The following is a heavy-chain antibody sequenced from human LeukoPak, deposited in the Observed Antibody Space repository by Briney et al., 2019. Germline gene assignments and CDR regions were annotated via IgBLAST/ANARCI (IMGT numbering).Heavy chain of an antibody. CDR1: GFTFSSYA. Sequence: GGSLRLSCAASGFTFSSYAMSWVRQAPGKGLEWVSAISGSGGQTYYADSVKGRFTISRDNSKNTLYLQMNGPRAEDTAVYYCAKTRASYYYDSSGYYCDYWGQGTLVTVSS. V-gene: IGHV3-23*01. J-gene: IGHJ4*02. CDR2: ISGSGGQT. D-gene: IGHD3-22*01. CDR3: AKTRASYYYDSSGYYCDY.